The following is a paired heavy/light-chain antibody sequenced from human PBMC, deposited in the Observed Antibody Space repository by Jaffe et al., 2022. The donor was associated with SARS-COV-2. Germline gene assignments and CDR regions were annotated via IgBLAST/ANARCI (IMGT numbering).Heavy chain of an antibody. CDR1: GFTFRNYW. J-gene: IGHJ6*02. D-gene: IGHD4-4*01. Sequence: EVQLVESGGGLVQPGGSLRLSCAASGFTFRNYWMHWVRQVPGKGLVWVSRINSDGSTTNYADSVKGRFTISRDNAKNTLYLQMNSLRAEDTAVYYCVRETTTITLYGMDVWGQGTTVTVSS. CDR3: VRETTTITLYGMDV. V-gene: IGHV3-74*01. CDR2: INSDGSTT.
Light chain of an antibody. CDR2: WAS. V-gene: IGKV4-1*01. Sequence: DIVMTQSPDSLAVSLGERATINCKSSQSVLYSSNNKNYLAWYQQKPGQPPKLLIYWASTRESGVPDRFSGSGSGTDFTLTISSLQAEDVAIYYCQQYYTTPRTFGQGTKVEIK. J-gene: IGKJ1*01. CDR3: QQYYTTPRT. CDR1: QSVLYSSNNKNY.